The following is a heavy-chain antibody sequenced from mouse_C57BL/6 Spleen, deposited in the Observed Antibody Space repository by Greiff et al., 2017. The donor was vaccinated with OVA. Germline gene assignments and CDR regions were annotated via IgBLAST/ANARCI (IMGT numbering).Heavy chain of an antibody. J-gene: IGHJ2*01. CDR2: IRLKSDNYAT. V-gene: IGHV6-3*01. CDR1: GFTFSNYW. CDR3: TSPWDVGYYFDY. D-gene: IGHD4-1*01. Sequence: EVKLQESGGGLVQPGGSMKLSCVASGFTFSNYWMNWVRQSPEKGLEWVAQIRLKSDNYATHYAESVKGRFTISRDDSKSSVYLQMNNLRAEDTGIYYCTSPWDVGYYFDYWGQGTTLTVSS.